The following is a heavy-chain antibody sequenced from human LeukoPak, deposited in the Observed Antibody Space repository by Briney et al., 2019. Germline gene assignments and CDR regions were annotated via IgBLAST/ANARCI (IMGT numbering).Heavy chain of an antibody. CDR1: GFTFSSYA. Sequence: GGSLRLSCSASGFTFSSYAMHWVRQAPGKGLEYVSAISSNGGSTYYADSVKGRFTISRDNSKNTLYLQMSSLRAEDTAVYYCARLGARQVLDYWGQGTLVTVSS. J-gene: IGHJ4*02. CDR3: ARLGARQVLDY. V-gene: IGHV3-64*04. D-gene: IGHD4-17*01. CDR2: ISSNGGST.